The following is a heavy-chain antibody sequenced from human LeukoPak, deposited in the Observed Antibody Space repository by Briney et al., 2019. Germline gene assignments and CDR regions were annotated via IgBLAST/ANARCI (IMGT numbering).Heavy chain of an antibody. V-gene: IGHV3-23*01. CDR1: GFTFSSYG. J-gene: IGHJ4*02. CDR3: AKDPPGWYDILTGYANHFDY. CDR2: ISGSGGST. D-gene: IGHD3-9*01. Sequence: GGSLRLSCAGSGFTFSSYGMSWVRQAPGKGLEWVSAISGSGGSTYYADSVKGRFTISKDNSKNTLYLQMKTMRAEATAVYYCAKDPPGWYDILTGYANHFDYWGQGTPVTVSS.